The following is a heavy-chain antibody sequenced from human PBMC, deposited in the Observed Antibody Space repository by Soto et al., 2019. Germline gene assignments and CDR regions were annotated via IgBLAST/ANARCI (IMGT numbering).Heavy chain of an antibody. CDR3: AKDLTAMDHYYYYYGMDV. J-gene: IGHJ6*02. V-gene: IGHV3-30*18. CDR2: ISYDGSNK. Sequence: PGGSLRLSCAASGFTFSSYGMHWVRQAPGKGLEWVAVISYDGSNKYYADSVKGRFTISRDNSKNTLYLQMNSLRAEDTAVYYCAKDLTAMDHYYYYYGMDVWGQGTTVTVSS. D-gene: IGHD5-18*01. CDR1: GFTFSSYG.